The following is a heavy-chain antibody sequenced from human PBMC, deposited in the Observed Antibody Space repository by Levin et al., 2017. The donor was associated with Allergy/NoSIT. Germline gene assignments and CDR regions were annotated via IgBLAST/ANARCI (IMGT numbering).Heavy chain of an antibody. CDR2: LWYDGSNK. J-gene: IGHJ4*02. CDR1: GFTFRSYA. Sequence: GGSLRLSCAASGFTFRSYAMNWVRQAPGKGLEWVAGLWYDGSNKYYADSVKGQFTISRDNSKNTLYLQMNSLRAEDTAVYYCARGGGSGSYPAIDYWGQGTLVTVSS. CDR3: ARGGGSGSYPAIDY. D-gene: IGHD3-10*01. V-gene: IGHV3-33*01.